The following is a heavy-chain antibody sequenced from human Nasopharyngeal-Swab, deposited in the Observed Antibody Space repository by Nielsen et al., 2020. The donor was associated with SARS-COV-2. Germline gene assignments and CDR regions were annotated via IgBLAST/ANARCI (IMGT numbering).Heavy chain of an antibody. Sequence: RQAPGKGLEWIGSIYHSGDTYYNPSLKSRVTISVDTSKNQFSLKLSSVTAADTAVYYCAGRPYYDFWSGYSRASDYWGQGTLVTVSS. D-gene: IGHD3-3*01. J-gene: IGHJ4*02. CDR3: AGRPYYDFWSGYSRASDY. V-gene: IGHV4-39*07. CDR2: IYHSGDT.